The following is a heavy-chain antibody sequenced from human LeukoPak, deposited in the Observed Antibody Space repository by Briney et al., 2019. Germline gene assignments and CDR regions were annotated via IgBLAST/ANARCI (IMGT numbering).Heavy chain of an antibody. Sequence: GGSLRLSCAASGFTFSSYAMSWVRQAPGKGLEWVSYISSSGSTIYYADSVKGRFTISRDNTKNLLYLQMSSLRAEDTAVYYCARKAWVAAAFVDYWGQGTLVTVSS. CDR1: GFTFSSYA. CDR3: ARKAWVAAAFVDY. V-gene: IGHV3-48*04. D-gene: IGHD6-13*01. CDR2: ISSSGSTI. J-gene: IGHJ4*02.